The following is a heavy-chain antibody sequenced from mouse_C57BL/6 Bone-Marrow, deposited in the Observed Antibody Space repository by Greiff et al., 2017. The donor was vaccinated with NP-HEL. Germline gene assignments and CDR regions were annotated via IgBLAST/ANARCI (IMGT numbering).Heavy chain of an antibody. D-gene: IGHD1-2*01. CDR2: IYPRSGNT. J-gene: IGHJ3*01. V-gene: IGHV1-81*01. CDR3: ARGGNGLGF. Sequence: QVQLQQSGAELARPGASVKLSCKASGYTFTSYGISWVKQRTGQGLEWIGEIYPRSGNTYYNEKFKGKATLTADKSSSTAYMELRSLTSEDSAVYFCARGGNGLGFWGQGTLVTVSA. CDR1: GYTFTSYG.